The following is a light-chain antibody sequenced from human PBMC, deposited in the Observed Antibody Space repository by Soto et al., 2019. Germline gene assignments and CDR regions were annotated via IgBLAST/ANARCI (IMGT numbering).Light chain of an antibody. Sequence: DIQMTQSPSSLSASVGDRVTITCRASQSISSYLNWYQQKPGKAPKLLIYAASSLQSGVPSRFSGSGSGTDFTLTISSLQPEDFATYYCQQSYRTTWTFGQGTKLEIK. J-gene: IGKJ2*02. CDR3: QQSYRTTWT. CDR1: QSISSY. V-gene: IGKV1-39*01. CDR2: AAS.